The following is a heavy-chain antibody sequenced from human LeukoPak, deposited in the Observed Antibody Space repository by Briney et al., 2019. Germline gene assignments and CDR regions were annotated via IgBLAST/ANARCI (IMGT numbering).Heavy chain of an antibody. CDR2: ISSSSHSI. Sequence: GGSLRLSCAASGFPLSDYSMNWVRQAPGKGLEWVSSISSSSHSIFYADSLKGRFTISRDNAKNSLYLQMNSLTVEDTAVYFCARSQSSSAYDSWGQGTLVTVSS. CDR1: GFPLSDYS. V-gene: IGHV3-21*01. CDR3: ARSQSSSAYDS. D-gene: IGHD6-13*01. J-gene: IGHJ5*01.